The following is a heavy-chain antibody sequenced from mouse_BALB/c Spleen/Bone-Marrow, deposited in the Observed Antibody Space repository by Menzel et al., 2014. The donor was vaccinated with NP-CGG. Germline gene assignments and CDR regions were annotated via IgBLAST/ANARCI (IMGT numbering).Heavy chain of an antibody. CDR1: GYTFTEYT. V-gene: IGHV1-26*01. Sequence: SGPDLVKPGASVKISCKTSGYTFTEYTMHWVKQSHVKSLEWIGGINPNNGGTSYSQKFKGKATWTVDKSSXTAYMELRSLTSEDSAVYYCARGWLLRHYFDYWGQGTTLTVSS. CDR2: INPNNGGT. CDR3: ARGWLLRHYFDY. J-gene: IGHJ2*01. D-gene: IGHD2-3*01.